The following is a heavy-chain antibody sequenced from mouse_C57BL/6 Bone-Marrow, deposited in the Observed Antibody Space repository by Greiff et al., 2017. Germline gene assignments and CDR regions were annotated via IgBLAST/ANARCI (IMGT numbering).Heavy chain of an antibody. CDR1: GFTFSDYY. D-gene: IGHD1-1*01. V-gene: IGHV5-12*01. J-gene: IGHJ4*01. Sequence: VQLKESGGGLVQPGGSLKLSCAASGFTFSDYYMYWVRQTPEKRLEWVAYISNGGGSTYYPDTVKGRFTISRDNAKNTLYLQMSRLKSEDTAMYYCASSYGSSGGYYYAMDYWGQGTSVTVSS. CDR3: ASSYGSSGGYYYAMDY. CDR2: ISNGGGST.